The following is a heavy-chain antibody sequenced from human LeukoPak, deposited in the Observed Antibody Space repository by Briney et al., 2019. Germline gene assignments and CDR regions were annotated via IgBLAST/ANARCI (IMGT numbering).Heavy chain of an antibody. J-gene: IGHJ5*02. CDR2: IYYSGST. V-gene: IGHV4-39*07. Sequence: SETLSLTCTVSGGSISSSSYYWGWIRQPPGKGLEWIGSIYYSGSTYYNPSLKSRVTISVDTSKNQFSLKLSSVTAADTAVYYCARDSSFRGLSPDNYFDPWGQGTLVTVSS. CDR1: GGSISSSSYY. D-gene: IGHD3-10*01. CDR3: ARDSSFRGLSPDNYFDP.